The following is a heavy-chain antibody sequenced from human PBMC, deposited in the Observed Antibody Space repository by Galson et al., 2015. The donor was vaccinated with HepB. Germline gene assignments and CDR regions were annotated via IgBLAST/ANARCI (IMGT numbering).Heavy chain of an antibody. Sequence: SLRLSCAASGFTFSSYWMSWVRQAPGKGLEWVANIKQDGSEKYYVDSVKGRFTISRDNAKNSLYLQMNSLRAEDTAVYYCAREALFVYGSGIESAFDIWGQGTMVTVSS. CDR2: IKQDGSEK. CDR1: GFTFSSYW. CDR3: AREALFVYGSGIESAFDI. V-gene: IGHV3-7*03. D-gene: IGHD3-10*01. J-gene: IGHJ3*02.